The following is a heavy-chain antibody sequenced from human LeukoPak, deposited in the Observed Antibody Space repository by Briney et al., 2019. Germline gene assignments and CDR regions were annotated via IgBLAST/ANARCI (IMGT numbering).Heavy chain of an antibody. CDR3: ARVDGRGYYYGMDV. CDR2: INTYNVNT. D-gene: IGHD3-10*02. Sequence: ASVTVSCKTSGGTFSSSAITWVRQAPGQGLEWMGWINTYNVNTNYAQRLQDRVTMTTEKSTSTAYMELRSLTSDDTAVYYCARVDGRGYYYGMDVWGQGTTVTVSS. V-gene: IGHV1-18*01. CDR1: GGTFSSSA. J-gene: IGHJ6*02.